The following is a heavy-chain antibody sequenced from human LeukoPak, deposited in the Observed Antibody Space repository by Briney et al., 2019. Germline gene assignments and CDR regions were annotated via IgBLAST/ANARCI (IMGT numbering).Heavy chain of an antibody. D-gene: IGHD2-2*01. CDR2: INPSGGST. Sequence: GASVKVSCKASGYTFTSYYMHWVRQAPGQGLEWMGIINPSGGSTSYAQKFQGRVTMTRDTSTSTVYMELSSLRSEDTAVYYCAKDGGYCSSTSCYLEFWFDPWGQGTLVTVSS. CDR1: GYTFTSYY. V-gene: IGHV1-46*01. CDR3: AKDGGYCSSTSCYLEFWFDP. J-gene: IGHJ5*02.